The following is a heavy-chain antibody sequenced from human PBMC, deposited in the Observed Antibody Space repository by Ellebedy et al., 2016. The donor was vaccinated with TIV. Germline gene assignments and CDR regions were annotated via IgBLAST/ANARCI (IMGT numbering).Heavy chain of an antibody. CDR2: IYYSEST. V-gene: IGHV4-39*07. CDR1: GGSIRSSSYY. J-gene: IGHJ4*02. Sequence: MPSETLSLTCTVSGGSIRSSSYYWGWIRQPPGKGLEWIGSIYYSESTYYNPSLKSQVTMSIDTSNNRFSLNLKSVTAADTAVYYCASYSSRIRNFEYWGQGTLVTVSS. CDR3: ASYSSRIRNFEY. D-gene: IGHD4-11*01.